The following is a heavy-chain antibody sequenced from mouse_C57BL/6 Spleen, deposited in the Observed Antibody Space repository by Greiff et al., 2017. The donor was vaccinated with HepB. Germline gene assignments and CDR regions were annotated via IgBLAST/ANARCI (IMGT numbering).Heavy chain of an antibody. D-gene: IGHD1-1*01. CDR1: GYTFTSYW. CDR2: IYPGSGST. CDR3: AREDYYGSSPTDY. J-gene: IGHJ2*01. V-gene: IGHV1-55*01. Sequence: VQLQQPGAELVKPGASVKMSCKASGYTFTSYWITWVKQRPGQGLEWIGDIYPGSGSTNYNEKFKSKATPTVDTSSSTAYMQLSSPTSEDSAVYYCAREDYYGSSPTDYWGQGTTLTVSS.